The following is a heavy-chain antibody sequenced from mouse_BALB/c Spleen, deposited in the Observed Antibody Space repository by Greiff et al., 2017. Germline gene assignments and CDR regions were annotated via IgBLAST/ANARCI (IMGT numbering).Heavy chain of an antibody. CDR3: ARGGYYGRSKDY. CDR2: IAPGSGST. J-gene: IGHJ4*01. Sequence: DLVKPGASVKLSCKASGYTFTSYWINWIKQRPGQGLEWIGRIAPGSGSTYYNEMFKGKATLTVDTSSSTAYIQLSSLSSEDSAVYFCARGGYYGRSKDYWGQGTSVTVSS. V-gene: IGHV1S41*01. D-gene: IGHD1-1*02. CDR1: GYTFTSYW.